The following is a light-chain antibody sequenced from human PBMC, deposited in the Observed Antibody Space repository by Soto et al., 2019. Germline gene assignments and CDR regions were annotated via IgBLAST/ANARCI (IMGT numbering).Light chain of an antibody. J-gene: IGKJ1*01. V-gene: IGKV3-20*01. CDR3: QQYGTSRT. CDR2: GAS. CDR1: QRVSNNY. Sequence: EVVLTQSPGTLSLSPGERATLSCRASQRVSNNYLAWYQQRPGLAPRLLIYGASSRATGTPDRFSVSGSGTDFILTISRLEPEDFAVYYCQQYGTSRTFGQGTKVEIK.